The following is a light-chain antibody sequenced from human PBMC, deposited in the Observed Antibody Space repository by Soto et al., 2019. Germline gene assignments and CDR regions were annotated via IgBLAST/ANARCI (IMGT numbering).Light chain of an antibody. Sequence: EIVLTQSPGTLSLSPGERATLSCRASQSVSSNYLAWYQQKPGQAPRLLIYGASSRATGIPDRFSGSGSGTHFTLTISRLEPEDFAVYYCQQYGSSPPSTFGPGTKVDIK. CDR3: QQYGSSPPST. J-gene: IGKJ3*01. CDR1: QSVSSNY. V-gene: IGKV3-20*01. CDR2: GAS.